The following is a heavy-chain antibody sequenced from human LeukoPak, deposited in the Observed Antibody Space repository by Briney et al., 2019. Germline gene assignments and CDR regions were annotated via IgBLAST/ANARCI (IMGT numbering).Heavy chain of an antibody. J-gene: IGHJ3*02. CDR3: ARVGVNIAVAGTALGAFDI. V-gene: IGHV1-69*05. D-gene: IGHD6-19*01. CDR1: GGTFSSYA. Sequence: GASVKVSCKASGGTFSSYAISWVRQAPGQGLEWMGGIIPIFGTANYAQKFQGRVTMTRDMSTSTVYMELSSLRSEDTAVYYCARVGVNIAVAGTALGAFDIWGQGTMVTVSS. CDR2: IIPIFGTA.